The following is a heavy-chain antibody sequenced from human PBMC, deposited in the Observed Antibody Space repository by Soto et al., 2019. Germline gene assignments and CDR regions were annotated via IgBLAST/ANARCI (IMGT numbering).Heavy chain of an antibody. J-gene: IGHJ6*01. CDR1: GLRLCCYG. CDR3: AKIPIYGDYPYYYYG. D-gene: IGHD4-17*01. Sequence: SGAAAGLRLCCYGVRWVRPDPGKGLEWVAVISYDGSNKYYAASVKGRFTISRDNSKTTLYLQMNSMRAEDTAVYYCAKIPIYGDYPYYYYG. CDR2: ISYDGSNK. V-gene: IGHV3-30*18.